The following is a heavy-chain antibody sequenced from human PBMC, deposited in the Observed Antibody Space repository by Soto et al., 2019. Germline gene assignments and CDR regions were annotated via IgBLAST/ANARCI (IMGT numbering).Heavy chain of an antibody. D-gene: IGHD3-16*02. CDR3: ARASGSGGVIGDPPSDPFDI. CDR2: INPNSGGT. CDR1: GYTFTGYY. V-gene: IGHV1-2*02. J-gene: IGHJ3*02. Sequence: GASVKVSCKASGYTFTGYYMHWVRQAPGQGLEWMGWINPNSGGTNYAQKFQGRVTMTRDTSISTAYMELSRLRSDDTAVYYCARASGSGGVIGDPPSDPFDIWGQGTMVTVSS.